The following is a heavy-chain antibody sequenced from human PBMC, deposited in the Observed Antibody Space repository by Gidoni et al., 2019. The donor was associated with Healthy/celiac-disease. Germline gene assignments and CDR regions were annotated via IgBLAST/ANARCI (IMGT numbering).Heavy chain of an antibody. J-gene: IGHJ4*02. D-gene: IGHD6-13*01. CDR2: IYTSGST. CDR3: AREIAAAGYDY. V-gene: IGHV4-61*02. CDR1: GGSISSGSYY. Sequence: QVQLQESGPGLVKPSQTLSLTCTVSGGSISSGSYYWSWIRQPAGKGLEWIGRIYTSGSTNYNPSLKSRVTISVDTSKNQFSLKLSSVTAADTAVYYCAREIAAAGYDYWGQGTLVTVSS.